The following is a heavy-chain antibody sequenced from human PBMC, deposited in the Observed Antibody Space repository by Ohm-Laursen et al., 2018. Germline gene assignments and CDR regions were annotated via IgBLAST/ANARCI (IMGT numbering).Heavy chain of an antibody. Sequence: SLRLSCAASGFTFSNYAMAWVRQAPGRGLEWVSGISASGGGTYYADSLKGRFTISRDNSKNTLYLQMSSLRPEDTALYYCTKGSYISSFEGVHWGQGTLVTVSS. CDR1: GFTFSNYA. V-gene: IGHV3-23*01. D-gene: IGHD3-3*02. CDR2: ISASGGGT. CDR3: TKGSYISSFEGVH. J-gene: IGHJ4*02.